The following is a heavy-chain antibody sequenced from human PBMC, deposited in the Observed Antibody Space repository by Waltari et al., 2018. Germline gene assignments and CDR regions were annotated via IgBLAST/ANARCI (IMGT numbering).Heavy chain of an antibody. V-gene: IGHV1-3*01. CDR2: INAGNGNT. CDR3: ASPIVATGAFDY. CDR1: GYTFTSYA. Sequence: QVQLVQSGAEVKKPGASVKVSCKASGYTFTSYAMHWVRQAPGQRLEWMGWINAGNGNTKYSRKFQGRVTITRDTSASTAYMELSSLRSEDTAVYYCASPIVATGAFDYWGQGTLVTVSS. J-gene: IGHJ4*02. D-gene: IGHD5-12*01.